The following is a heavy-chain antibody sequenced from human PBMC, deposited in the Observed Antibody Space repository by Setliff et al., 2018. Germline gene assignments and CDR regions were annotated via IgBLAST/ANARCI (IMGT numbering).Heavy chain of an antibody. V-gene: IGHV3-7*01. CDR2: IKQDGSEK. D-gene: IGHD3-10*01. CDR3: ARDHAYGSRFYYYYYGMDV. CDR1: GFTFSRFW. Sequence: GGSLRLSCAASGFTFSRFWMSWVRQAPGKGLEWVANIKQDGSEKYYVDSVKGRFTIYRDNAKKSVYLQMNSLRAEDTAVYYCARDHAYGSRFYYYYYGMDVWGQGTTVTVSS. J-gene: IGHJ6*02.